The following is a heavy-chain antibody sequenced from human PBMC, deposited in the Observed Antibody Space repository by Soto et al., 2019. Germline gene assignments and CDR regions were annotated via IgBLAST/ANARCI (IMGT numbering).Heavy chain of an antibody. D-gene: IGHD1-1*01. CDR3: ARKPETGTTVPFDY. CDR1: GFTFSSFG. Sequence: PGGSLRLSCAASGFTFSSFGMHWVRQAPGKGLEWVAVISYDGSEKYHADSVKGRFTISRDNSKNTLYLQMNSLRAEDTVVYYCARKPETGTTVPFDYWGQGTLVTVSS. J-gene: IGHJ4*02. CDR2: ISYDGSEK. V-gene: IGHV3-30*03.